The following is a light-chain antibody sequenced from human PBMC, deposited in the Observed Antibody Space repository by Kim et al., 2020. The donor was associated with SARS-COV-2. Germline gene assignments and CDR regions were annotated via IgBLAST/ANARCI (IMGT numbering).Light chain of an antibody. Sequence: ESTGDRVTITCRASQAIRNELGWYQQKPGKAPKVLIYAASTLQSGVSSRFSGIGSGTDFTLTISSLQPEDFATYYCLQDSRYPRTFGQGTKVDIK. CDR3: LQDSRYPRT. CDR1: QAIRNE. CDR2: AAS. V-gene: IGKV1-6*01. J-gene: IGKJ1*01.